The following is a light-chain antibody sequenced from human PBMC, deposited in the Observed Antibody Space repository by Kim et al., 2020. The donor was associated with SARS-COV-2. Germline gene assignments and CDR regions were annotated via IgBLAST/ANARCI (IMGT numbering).Light chain of an antibody. Sequence: ELTQPPSLSGTPGQRVTISCSGSYFNIGGNSVNWFQQIPGTAPKLLIYGNNQRPSGVPDRFSGSRSGTSASLAISGLQSGDEATYYCATWDARLNGVVFGGGTQLTVL. CDR2: GNN. J-gene: IGLJ2*01. CDR1: YFNIGGNS. CDR3: ATWDARLNGVV. V-gene: IGLV1-44*01.